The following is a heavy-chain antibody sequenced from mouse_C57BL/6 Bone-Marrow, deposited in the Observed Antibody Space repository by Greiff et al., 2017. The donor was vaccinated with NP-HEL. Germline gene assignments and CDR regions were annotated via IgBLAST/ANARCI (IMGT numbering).Heavy chain of an antibody. D-gene: IGHD2-5*01. J-gene: IGHJ4*01. CDR2: ISDGGSYT. CDR3: VRDNYSNYVAMDY. CDR1: GFTFSSYA. Sequence: EVKLVESGGGLVKPGGSLKLSCAASGFTFSSYAMSWVRQTPEKRLEWVATISDGGSYTYYPDNVKGRFTISRDNAKNNLYLQMSHLKSEDTAMYYCVRDNYSNYVAMDYWGQGTSVTVSS. V-gene: IGHV5-4*01.